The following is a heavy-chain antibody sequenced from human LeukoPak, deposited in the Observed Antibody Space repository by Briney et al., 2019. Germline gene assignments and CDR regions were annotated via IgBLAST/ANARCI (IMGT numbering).Heavy chain of an antibody. CDR3: ARDILLGGRIYYFDY. J-gene: IGHJ4*02. CDR2: IKQDGSEK. CDR1: GFTFSSYW. D-gene: IGHD2-15*01. V-gene: IGHV3-7*01. Sequence: GGSLRLSCAASGFTFSSYWMSWVRQAPGKGLEWVANIKQDGSEKYYVDSVKGRFTIPRDNAKNSLYLQMNSLRAEDTAVYYCARDILLGGRIYYFDYWGQGTLVTVSS.